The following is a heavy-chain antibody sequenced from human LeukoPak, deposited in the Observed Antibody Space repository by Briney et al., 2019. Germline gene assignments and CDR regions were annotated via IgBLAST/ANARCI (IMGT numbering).Heavy chain of an antibody. J-gene: IGHJ6*04. Sequence: SVKVSCKASGGTFSSYAISWVRQAPGQGLEWMGGIIPIFGTANYAQKFQGRVTITADESTSTAYMELSSLRSEDTAVYYCARAGGITMVRGVPYYYYYYGMDVSGKGTTVTVSS. CDR1: GGTFSSYA. CDR2: IIPIFGTA. D-gene: IGHD3-10*01. CDR3: ARAGGITMVRGVPYYYYYYGMDV. V-gene: IGHV1-69*13.